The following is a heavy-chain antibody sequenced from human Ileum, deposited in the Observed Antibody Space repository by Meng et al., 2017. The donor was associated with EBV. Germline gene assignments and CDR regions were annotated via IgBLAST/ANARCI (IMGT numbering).Heavy chain of an antibody. J-gene: IGHJ4*02. CDR2: IYWDDDK. Sequence: QITLKESGXTLVNXXXPLPLTLXFSGFSLSISGVGVGWIRQPPGKALEWLALIYWDDDKRYSPSLKSRLTITKDTSKNQVVLTMTNMDPVDTATYYCTHRPMTSAYYYFDYWGQGTLVTVSS. D-gene: IGHD3-22*01. CDR3: THRPMTSAYYYFDY. V-gene: IGHV2-5*02. CDR1: GFSLSISGVG.